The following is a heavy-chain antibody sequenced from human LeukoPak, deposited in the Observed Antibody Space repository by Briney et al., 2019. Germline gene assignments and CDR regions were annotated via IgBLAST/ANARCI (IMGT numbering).Heavy chain of an antibody. V-gene: IGHV5-51*01. D-gene: IGHD3-16*01. CDR3: ARRPMIPFGGAQYYFDY. CDR1: GYSFTSYW. CDR2: IYTGDYNT. J-gene: IGHJ4*02. Sequence: GESLKISCKGSGYSFTSYWNGWGRQMPGKGVGWVGIIYTGDYNTKYSPSFQGQVTISADKSIRTAYLQWSSLEAWDTAMYYCARRPMIPFGGAQYYFDYWGQGTLVTVSS.